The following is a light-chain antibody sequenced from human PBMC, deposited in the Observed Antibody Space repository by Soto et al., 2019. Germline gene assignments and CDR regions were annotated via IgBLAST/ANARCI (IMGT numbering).Light chain of an antibody. J-gene: IGKJ1*01. CDR3: QLYGTSRA. V-gene: IGKV3-20*01. Sequence: ETVLTQSPGTLSLSPGERATHSCRPSQSLGSDYLAWYQQKPGQAPRLLIYGVSSRATDIPDRFSGSGSGTDFTLTISRLEQEDFAMYYCQLYGTSRAFGQGTKV. CDR1: QSLGSDY. CDR2: GVS.